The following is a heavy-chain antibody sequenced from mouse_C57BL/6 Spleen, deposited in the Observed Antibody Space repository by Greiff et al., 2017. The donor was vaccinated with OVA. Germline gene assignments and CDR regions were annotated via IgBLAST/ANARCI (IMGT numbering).Heavy chain of an antibody. V-gene: IGHV1-26*01. Sequence: VKPGASVKISCKASGYTFTDYYMNWVKQSHGKSLEWIGDINPNNGGTSYNQKFKGKATLTVDKSSSTAYMELRSLTSEDSAVYYCARGGNYGGNYFDYWGQGTTPTVSS. CDR1: GYTFTDYY. CDR2: INPNNGGT. D-gene: IGHD2-1*01. J-gene: IGHJ2*01. CDR3: ARGGNYGGNYFDY.